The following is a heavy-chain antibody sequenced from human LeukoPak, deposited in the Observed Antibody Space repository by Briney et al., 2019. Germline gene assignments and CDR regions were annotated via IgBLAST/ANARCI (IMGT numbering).Heavy chain of an antibody. CDR3: ATQRPTGAVDY. CDR2: ISGSGGST. CDR1: GFTFSSYA. Sequence: GGSLRLSCAASGFTFSSYAMSWVRQAPGKGLEWVSAISGSGGSTYYADSVKGRFTISRDNAKNSLYLQMDSLRAEDTAVYSCATQRPTGAVDYWGQGTLVTVSS. J-gene: IGHJ4*02. V-gene: IGHV3-23*01. D-gene: IGHD1-1*01.